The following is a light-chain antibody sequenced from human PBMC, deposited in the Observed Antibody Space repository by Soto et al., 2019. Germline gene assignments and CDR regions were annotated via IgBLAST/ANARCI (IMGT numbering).Light chain of an antibody. CDR1: SSDVGGYNY. V-gene: IGLV2-14*01. CDR3: NSYTSSSTLDV. J-gene: IGLJ1*01. Sequence: QSVLSQPAPVSGSPGQSITISCTGTSSDVGGYNYVSWYQQHPGKAPKLMIYEVSNRPSGVSNRFSGSKSGNTASLTSSGLQAEDEADYYCNSYTSSSTLDVFGTGTKGTVL. CDR2: EVS.